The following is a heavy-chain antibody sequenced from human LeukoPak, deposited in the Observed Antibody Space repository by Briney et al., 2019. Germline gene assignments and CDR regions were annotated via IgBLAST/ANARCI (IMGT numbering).Heavy chain of an antibody. CDR3: ARDRSPYRSGSRSLDY. Sequence: ASVKVSCKASGYTFTSYYMHWVRQAAGQGLEWMGIINPSGGSTSYAQKFQGRVTMTRDTSTSTVYMELSSLRSEDTAVYYCARDRSPYRSGSRSLDYWGQGTLVTVSS. V-gene: IGHV1-46*01. CDR1: GYTFTSYY. J-gene: IGHJ4*02. D-gene: IGHD3-10*01. CDR2: INPSGGST.